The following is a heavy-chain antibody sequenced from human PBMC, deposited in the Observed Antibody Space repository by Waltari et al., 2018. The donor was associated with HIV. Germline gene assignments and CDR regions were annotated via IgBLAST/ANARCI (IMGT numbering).Heavy chain of an antibody. J-gene: IGHJ4*02. CDR2: ISGSGGST. D-gene: IGHD6-19*01. Sequence: EVQLLESGGGLVQPGGSLRLSCAASGFTFSSYAMRWVRQAPGKGLEWVSAISGSGGSTYYADAVKGRFTISRDNSKNTLYLQMNSLRAEDTAVYYCAKDLSLAVAGTGYWGQGTLVTVSS. CDR1: GFTFSSYA. V-gene: IGHV3-23*01. CDR3: AKDLSLAVAGTGY.